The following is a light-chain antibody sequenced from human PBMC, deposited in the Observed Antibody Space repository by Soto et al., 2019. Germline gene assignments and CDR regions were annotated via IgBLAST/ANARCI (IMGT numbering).Light chain of an antibody. CDR1: QSVSSG. CDR2: GIS. Sequence: EIVLTQSPATLSVSPGERATLSCRASQSVSSGLSWYQQKPGQAPRLLIYGISTRATDIPARFSGSGSGTEFTLTISSLQSEDFAVYYCQQYNNWPLTFGGGTKVDI. CDR3: QQYNNWPLT. V-gene: IGKV3-15*01. J-gene: IGKJ4*01.